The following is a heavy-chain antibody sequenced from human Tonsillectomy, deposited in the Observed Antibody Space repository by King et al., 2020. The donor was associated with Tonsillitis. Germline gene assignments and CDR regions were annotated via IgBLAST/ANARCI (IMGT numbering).Heavy chain of an antibody. D-gene: IGHD6-19*01. CDR2: IYHSGST. Sequence: QLQESGPGLVKPSGTLSLTCAVSGGSISSSNWWSWVRQPPGKGLGWIGEIYHSGSTNYNPPLKCRVTISVDKSKNPFSLKLSSVTAADTAVYYCARDGGSGWYGYWGQGTLVTVSS. V-gene: IGHV4-4*02. CDR3: ARDGGSGWYGY. CDR1: GGSISSSNW. J-gene: IGHJ4*02.